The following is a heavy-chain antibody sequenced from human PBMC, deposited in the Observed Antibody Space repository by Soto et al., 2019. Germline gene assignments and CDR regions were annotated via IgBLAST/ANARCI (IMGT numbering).Heavy chain of an antibody. CDR2: IYYSGST. Sequence: PSETLSLTCTVSGGSISSSSYYWGWIRQPPGKGLEWIGSIYYSGSTYYNPSLKSRVTISVDTSKNQFSLKLSSVTAADTAVYYCARQWFGQWLVRRFDYWGQGTLVTVSS. D-gene: IGHD6-19*01. CDR3: ARQWFGQWLVRRFDY. CDR1: GGSISSSSYY. V-gene: IGHV4-39*01. J-gene: IGHJ4*02.